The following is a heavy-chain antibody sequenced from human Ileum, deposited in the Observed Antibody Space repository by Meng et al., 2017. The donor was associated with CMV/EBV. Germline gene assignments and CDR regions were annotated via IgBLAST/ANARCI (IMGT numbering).Heavy chain of an antibody. CDR3: ARAPDDYGDYSHDY. Sequence: SGFTFSDYNMSWIRQAPGKGLEWVSYISSSGSTIYYADSVKGRFTISRDNAKNSLYLQMNSLRAEDTAVYYCARAPDDYGDYSHDYWGQGTLVTVSS. D-gene: IGHD4-17*01. CDR2: ISSSGSTI. J-gene: IGHJ4*02. CDR1: GFTFSDYN. V-gene: IGHV3-11*04.